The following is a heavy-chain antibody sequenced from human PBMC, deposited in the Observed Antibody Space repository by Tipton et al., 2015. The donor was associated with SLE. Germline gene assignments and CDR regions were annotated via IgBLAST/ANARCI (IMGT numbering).Heavy chain of an antibody. J-gene: IGHJ5*02. V-gene: IGHV3-53*05. Sequence: SLRLSCEAAGFTVSTNYMNWVRQAPGKGLEWVSVIFRGGTTYYADSVKGRFTISRDTSKNTVSLQMNSLRAEDTAVYYCAREVVVIPNWFDPWGQGTLVTVSS. CDR2: IFRGGTT. D-gene: IGHD2-21*01. CDR1: GFTVSTNY. CDR3: AREVVVIPNWFDP.